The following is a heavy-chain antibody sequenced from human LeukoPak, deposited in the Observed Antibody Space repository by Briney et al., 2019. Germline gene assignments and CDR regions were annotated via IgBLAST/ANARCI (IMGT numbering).Heavy chain of an antibody. CDR2: ISGSGGST. Sequence: GGSLRLSCAASGFTFSSYVMNWVRQAPGKGLEWASSISGSGGSTYYADSVKGRFTISRDNSKNTLYLQMNSLRAEDTAVYYCAKWSGWYRFNYYGMDVWGQGTTVTVSS. CDR3: AKWSGWYRFNYYGMDV. CDR1: GFTFSSYV. D-gene: IGHD6-19*01. J-gene: IGHJ6*02. V-gene: IGHV3-23*01.